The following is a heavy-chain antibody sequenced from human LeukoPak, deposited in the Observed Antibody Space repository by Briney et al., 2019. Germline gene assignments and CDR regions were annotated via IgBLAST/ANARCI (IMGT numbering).Heavy chain of an antibody. CDR2: ISTYNGNT. CDR1: GYTFTTYG. CDR3: ARDLKRSRARWENLGSDP. J-gene: IGHJ5*02. Sequence: ASVKVSCKTSGYTFTTYGITWVRQAPGQGLEWMGWISTYNGNTNYAQMLQGGVTMTTDTSTSTAYMELRSLRSDDTAVYYCARDLKRSRARWENLGSDPWGQGTLVTVSS. V-gene: IGHV1-18*01. D-gene: IGHD1-26*01.